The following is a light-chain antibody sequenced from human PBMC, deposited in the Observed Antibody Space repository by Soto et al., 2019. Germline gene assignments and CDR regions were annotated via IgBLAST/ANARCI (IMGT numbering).Light chain of an antibody. CDR2: DAS. CDR3: QQSSNWPWT. J-gene: IGKJ1*01. Sequence: EIVLTQSPATLSLSPGERVPLSCRASQSVSSYLAWYQQRPGQAPRLLIYDASNRATGIAARFSGSGSGTDFTLTISSLEPEDFAVYYCQQSSNWPWTFGQGTKVDI. CDR1: QSVSSY. V-gene: IGKV3-11*01.